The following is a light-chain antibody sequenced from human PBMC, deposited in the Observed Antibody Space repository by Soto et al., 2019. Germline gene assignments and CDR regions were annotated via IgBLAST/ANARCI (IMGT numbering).Light chain of an antibody. J-gene: IGKJ1*01. V-gene: IGKV3-20*01. CDR3: QQYGSAQWT. Sequence: IVLTQSPGTLSLSPGERATISCRASQSVSSNYLAWYQQKPGQAPRLLIYAASNRASGIPDRFGGTGSRTDFTLTVSRLETEYFAVYYCQQYGSAQWTFGQVT. CDR1: QSVSSNY. CDR2: AAS.